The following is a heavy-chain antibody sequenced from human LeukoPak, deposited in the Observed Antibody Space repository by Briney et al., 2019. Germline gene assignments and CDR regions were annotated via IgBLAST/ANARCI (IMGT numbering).Heavy chain of an antibody. J-gene: IGHJ5*02. CDR1: GFTFSSYA. CDR2: VSGSGDST. CDR3: AKDLTGGDTMVRGVIITLGWFDP. V-gene: IGHV3-23*01. Sequence: GGSLRLSCAASGFTFSSYAMSWVRQAPGKGLEWVSAVSGSGDSTYYADSVKGRFTISRDNSKNTLYLQMNSLRAEDTAVYYCAKDLTGGDTMVRGVIITLGWFDPWGQGTLVTVSS. D-gene: IGHD3-10*01.